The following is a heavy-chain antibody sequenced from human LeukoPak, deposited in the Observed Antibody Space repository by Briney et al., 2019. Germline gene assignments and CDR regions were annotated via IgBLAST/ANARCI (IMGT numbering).Heavy chain of an antibody. J-gene: IGHJ4*02. D-gene: IGHD5-12*01. CDR2: INHSGST. CDR1: GGSFSGYY. CDR3: ARGGYARH. Sequence: PSETLSLTCAVYGGSFSGYYWSWTRQPPGKGLEWIGEINHSGSTNYNPSLKSRVTISVDTSKNQFSLKLSSVTAADTAVYYCARGGYARHWGQGTLVTVSS. V-gene: IGHV4-34*01.